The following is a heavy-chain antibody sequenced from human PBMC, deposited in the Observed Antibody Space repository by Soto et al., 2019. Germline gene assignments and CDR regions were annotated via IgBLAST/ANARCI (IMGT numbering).Heavy chain of an antibody. Sequence: QVQLQESGPGLVKPSETLSLTCTVSGGSVSSGSYYWSWIRQPPGKGLEWIGYIYYSGSTNYNPSLKSRVTISVDTSKNQFSLKLSSVTAADTAVYYCASKGSWSYASVDYWGQGTLVTVSS. CDR1: GGSVSSGSYY. D-gene: IGHD3-10*01. J-gene: IGHJ4*02. V-gene: IGHV4-61*01. CDR3: ASKGSWSYASVDY. CDR2: IYYSGST.